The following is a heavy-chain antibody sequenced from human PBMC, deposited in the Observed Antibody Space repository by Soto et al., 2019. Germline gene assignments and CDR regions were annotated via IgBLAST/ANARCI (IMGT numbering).Heavy chain of an antibody. Sequence: ASVKVSCKASGYTFTGYYMHWVRQAPGQGLEWMGWINPNSGGTNYAQKFQGWVTMTRDTSISTAYMELSRLRSDDTAVYYCERDWFGDAADYYGSEDYYGMDVWGQGTTVTVSS. CDR3: ERDWFGDAADYYGSEDYYGMDV. CDR1: GYTFTGYY. J-gene: IGHJ6*02. CDR2: INPNSGGT. D-gene: IGHD3-10*01. V-gene: IGHV1-2*04.